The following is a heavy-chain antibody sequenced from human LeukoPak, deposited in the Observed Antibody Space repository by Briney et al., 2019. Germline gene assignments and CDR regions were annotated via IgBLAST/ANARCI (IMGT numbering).Heavy chain of an antibody. J-gene: IGHJ6*03. D-gene: IGHD4-11*01. CDR1: GFTFDDYA. Sequence: PGRSLRLSCAASGFTFDDYAMHWVRQAPGKGLEWVSGISWNSGSIGYADSVKGRFTISRDNAKHSLYLQMNSLRAEDTAVYYCAKRGATVTTRSNYYYYMDVWGKRTTVTVSS. V-gene: IGHV3-9*01. CDR2: ISWNSGSI. CDR3: AKRGATVTTRSNYYYYMDV.